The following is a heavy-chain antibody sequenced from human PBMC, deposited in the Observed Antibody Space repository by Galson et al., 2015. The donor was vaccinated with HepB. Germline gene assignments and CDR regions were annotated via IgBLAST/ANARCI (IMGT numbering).Heavy chain of an antibody. Sequence: SLRLSCAASGFTFSSYAMSWVRQAPGKGLEWVSSITGSGGNTYYADSVKGRFTISRDNSKNTLYLQMNSLRAEDTAAYYCAKSRGHYSDSSNYPNWFDPWGQGTLVTVSS. V-gene: IGHV3-23*01. D-gene: IGHD3-22*01. CDR2: ITGSGGNT. CDR3: AKSRGHYSDSSNYPNWFDP. J-gene: IGHJ5*02. CDR1: GFTFSSYA.